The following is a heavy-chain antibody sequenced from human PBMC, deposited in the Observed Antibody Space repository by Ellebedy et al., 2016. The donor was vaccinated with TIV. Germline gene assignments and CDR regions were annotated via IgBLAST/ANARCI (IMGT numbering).Heavy chain of an antibody. D-gene: IGHD6-13*01. V-gene: IGHV1-8*01. CDR3: ARVHSSSWYEVFDY. Sequence: ASVKVSCXASGYTFTSYDINWVRQATGQGLEWMGWMNPNSGNTNYAQKFQGRVTMTRDTSISTAYMELSRLRSDDTAVYYCARVHSSSWYEVFDYWGQGTLVTVSS. J-gene: IGHJ4*02. CDR2: MNPNSGNT. CDR1: GYTFTSYD.